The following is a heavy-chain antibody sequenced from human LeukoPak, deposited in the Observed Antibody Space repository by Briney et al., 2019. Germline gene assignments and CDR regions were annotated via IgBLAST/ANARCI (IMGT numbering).Heavy chain of an antibody. CDR1: GYTFTSYG. CDR2: ISAYNGNT. J-gene: IGHJ4*02. D-gene: IGHD3-3*01. V-gene: IGHV1-18*01. Sequence: ASVKVSCKASGYTFTSYGISWVRQAPGQGLEWMGWISAYNGNTNYAQKLQGRVTMTTDTSTSTAYMELRSLRSGDTAVYYCARVVIDFWSGYYTTYYFDYWGQGTLVTVSS. CDR3: ARVVIDFWSGYYTTYYFDY.